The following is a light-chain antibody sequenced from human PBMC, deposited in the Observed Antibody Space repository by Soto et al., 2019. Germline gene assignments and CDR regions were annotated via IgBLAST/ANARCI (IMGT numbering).Light chain of an antibody. J-gene: IGKJ5*01. V-gene: IGKV3-20*01. Sequence: EIVLTQSPGTLSLSPGQSATLSFSASQIISFNYVAWYQQKPGQSPRLLVYGASSRATGIPDRFSGSGSGTDFSLTISSLQPEDFALYYCQQYGTTRITFGQGTRLEIK. CDR2: GAS. CDR3: QQYGTTRIT. CDR1: QIISFNY.